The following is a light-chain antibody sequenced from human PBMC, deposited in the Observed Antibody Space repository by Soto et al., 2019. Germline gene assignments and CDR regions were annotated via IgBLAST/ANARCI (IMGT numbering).Light chain of an antibody. CDR3: SSYAGSNWYV. CDR2: EVN. V-gene: IGLV2-8*01. J-gene: IGLJ1*01. CDR1: NSDVGGYNY. Sequence: QSALTQPPSASGSPGQSVTISCTGTNSDVGGYNYVSWYQQYPGKAPKLIIYEVNERPSGVPDRFSGSKSGNTASLTVSGLQTADEADYYCSSYAGSNWYVFGTGTKVPV.